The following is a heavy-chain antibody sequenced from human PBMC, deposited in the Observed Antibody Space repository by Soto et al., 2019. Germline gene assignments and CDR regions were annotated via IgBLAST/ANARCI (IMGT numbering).Heavy chain of an antibody. V-gene: IGHV1-2*02. Sequence: GASVKVSCTASGSTFFTYDISWVRQAPGQGLEWMGWINSNSGGTNYAQKFQGRVTMTRDTSISTAYMELSRLRSDDTAVYYCAVLVGATSSDYWGQGTLVTVSS. D-gene: IGHD1-26*01. CDR2: INSNSGGT. CDR3: AVLVGATSSDY. CDR1: GSTFFTYD. J-gene: IGHJ4*02.